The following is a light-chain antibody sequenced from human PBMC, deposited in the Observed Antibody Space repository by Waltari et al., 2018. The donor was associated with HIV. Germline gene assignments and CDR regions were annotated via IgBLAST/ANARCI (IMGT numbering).Light chain of an antibody. V-gene: IGKV2-28*01. CDR1: QGLLYRNGSKY. J-gene: IGKJ2*01. CDR3: MQTLQTPPA. Sequence: DFVMSQSPLFLPVTPGEPAHISCRSSQGLLYRNGSKYVDWYLQKPGQSPQLLIYLDSDRASGVRDRCTGRGSGTDFTLKINRVEAEDVAVCYCMQTLQTPPAFGQGTKLEI. CDR2: LDS.